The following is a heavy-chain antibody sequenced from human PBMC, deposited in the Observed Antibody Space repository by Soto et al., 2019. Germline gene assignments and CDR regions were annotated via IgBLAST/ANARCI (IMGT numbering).Heavy chain of an antibody. V-gene: IGHV3-21*01. CDR2: ISSSSSYI. J-gene: IGHJ3*02. CDR1: GFTFSSYS. Sequence: GGSLRLSCAASGFTFSSYSMNWARQAPGKGLEWVSSISSSSSYIYYADSVKGRFTISRDNAKNSLYLQMNSLRAEDTAVYYCARDDTLDAFDIWCQGPMVTVSS. CDR3: ARDDTLDAFDI.